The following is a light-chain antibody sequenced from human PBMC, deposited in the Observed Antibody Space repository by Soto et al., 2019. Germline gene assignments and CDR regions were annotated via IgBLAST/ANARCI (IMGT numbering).Light chain of an antibody. J-gene: IGLJ1*01. CDR3: QSYDSSLSGYV. CDR1: SSNIGAGYD. V-gene: IGLV1-40*01. CDR2: GNN. Sequence: QSVLTQPPSVSGAPGQRVTISCTGSSSNIGAGYDVHWYQQLPGTAPKLLIYGNNNRPSGVPDRFSGSKSGTSASLAITGLQAEDEADYYCQSYDSSLSGYVFGTATNLTVL.